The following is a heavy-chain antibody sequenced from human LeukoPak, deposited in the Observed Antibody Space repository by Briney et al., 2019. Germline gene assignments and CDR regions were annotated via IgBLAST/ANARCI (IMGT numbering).Heavy chain of an antibody. Sequence: SETLSLTCTVSGGSISSSSYYWGWIRQPPGKGLEWIGSIYSSGRTYYSPSLKTRVTISVDTSKNQFSLMLSSVTAADAAVYYCARQLWFGTYTFDYWGQGTLVTVSS. CDR2: IYSSGRT. CDR1: GGSISSSSYY. J-gene: IGHJ4*02. D-gene: IGHD3-10*01. V-gene: IGHV4-39*01. CDR3: ARQLWFGTYTFDY.